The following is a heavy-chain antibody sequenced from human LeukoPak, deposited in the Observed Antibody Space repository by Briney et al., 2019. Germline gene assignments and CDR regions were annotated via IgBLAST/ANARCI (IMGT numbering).Heavy chain of an antibody. CDR3: ARDSRFGELYGGLDY. CDR2: ISSSSSYI. CDR1: GFTFSSYS. D-gene: IGHD3-10*01. J-gene: IGHJ4*02. V-gene: IGHV3-21*01. Sequence: GGSLRLSCAASGFTFSSYSMNWVRQAPGKGLEWVSSISSSSSYIYYADSVKGRFTISRDNAKNSLYLQMNSLRAEDTAVYYCARDSRFGELYGGLDYWGQGTLVTVSS.